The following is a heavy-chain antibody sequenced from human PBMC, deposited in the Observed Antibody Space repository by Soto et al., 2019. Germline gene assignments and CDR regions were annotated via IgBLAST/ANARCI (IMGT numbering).Heavy chain of an antibody. J-gene: IGHJ6*02. V-gene: IGHV3-33*01. CDR2: IWYDGSNK. D-gene: IGHD3-22*01. Sequence: QVQLVESGGGVVQPGRSLRLSCAASGFTFSSYGMHWVRQAPGKGLEWVAVIWYDGSNKYYADSVKGRFSISRDNSKNTLYLQMNSLRAEDTAVYCCARDETFYYYDSSGPTNYYYYGMDVWGQGTAVTVSS. CDR1: GFTFSSYG. CDR3: ARDETFYYYDSSGPTNYYYYGMDV.